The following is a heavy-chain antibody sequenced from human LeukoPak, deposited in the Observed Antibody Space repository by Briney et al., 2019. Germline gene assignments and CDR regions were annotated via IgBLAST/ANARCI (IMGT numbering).Heavy chain of an antibody. CDR2: ISDSSSYI. V-gene: IGHV3-21*01. Sequence: GGSLRLSCAASGFTFRSYSMNWVRQAPGKGLEWVSSISDSSSYIYYADSMKGRFTISRDNAKNSLYLQMHSLRAEDTAVYYCARGFGDYYDSSGYYYKNFDYWGQGTLVTVSS. CDR1: GFTFRSYS. CDR3: ARGFGDYYDSSGYYYKNFDY. D-gene: IGHD3-22*01. J-gene: IGHJ4*02.